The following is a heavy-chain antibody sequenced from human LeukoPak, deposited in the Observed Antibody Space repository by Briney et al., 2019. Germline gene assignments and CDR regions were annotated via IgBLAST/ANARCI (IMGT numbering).Heavy chain of an antibody. CDR1: GFTFSNAW. Sequence: GGSLRLSCAASGFTFSNAWMSWVRQAPGKGLEWIGRIKSKTDGGTTDYAAPVKGRFTISRDDSKNTLYLQMNSLKTEDTAVYYFTTDSPLLCSFDYWGQGTLVTVSS. CDR3: TTDSPLLCSFDY. CDR2: IKSKTDGGTT. V-gene: IGHV3-15*01. D-gene: IGHD2/OR15-2a*01. J-gene: IGHJ4*02.